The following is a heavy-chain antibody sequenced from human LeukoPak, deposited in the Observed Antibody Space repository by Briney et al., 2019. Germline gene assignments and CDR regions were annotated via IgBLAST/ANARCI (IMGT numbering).Heavy chain of an antibody. Sequence: ASVKVSCKASGYTFTSYGISWVRQAPGQGLEWMGWISPYSGNTNYAQKVQGRVTMTTDTSTSTAYMELRSLRSDDTAMYYCARTLAGYGGKAYYFDYGGQGTLVTVS. J-gene: IGHJ4*02. CDR3: ARTLAGYGGKAYYFDY. V-gene: IGHV1-18*01. CDR1: GYTFTSYG. D-gene: IGHD4-23*01. CDR2: ISPYSGNT.